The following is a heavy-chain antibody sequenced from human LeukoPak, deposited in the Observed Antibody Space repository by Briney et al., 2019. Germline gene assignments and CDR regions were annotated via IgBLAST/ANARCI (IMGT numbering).Heavy chain of an antibody. CDR3: VYYYGSGSVEY. J-gene: IGHJ4*02. CDR1: GGSITSSNYY. CDR2: FYYSGST. V-gene: IGHV4-39*01. Sequence: PSVTLSLTCTVSGGSITSSNYYWGWIRQPPGKGLEWIGSFYYSGSTNYNPSLKSRVTISVDTSKNQFSLKLSSVTAADTAVYYCVYYYGSGSVEYWGQGTLVTVSS. D-gene: IGHD3-10*01.